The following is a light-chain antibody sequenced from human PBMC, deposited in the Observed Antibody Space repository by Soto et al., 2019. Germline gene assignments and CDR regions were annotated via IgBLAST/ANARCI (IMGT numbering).Light chain of an antibody. J-gene: IGLJ3*02. CDR1: SSNIGAGYD. V-gene: IGLV1-40*01. Sequence: QLVLTQPPSVSGAPGQRVTISCTGSSSNIGAGYDVHWYQQLPGTAPKLLIYRNNNRPSGVPDRFSGSKSGTSAFLAITGLQAEDEADYYCHSYDSSLSGSVFGGGTKVTVL. CDR2: RNN. CDR3: HSYDSSLSGSV.